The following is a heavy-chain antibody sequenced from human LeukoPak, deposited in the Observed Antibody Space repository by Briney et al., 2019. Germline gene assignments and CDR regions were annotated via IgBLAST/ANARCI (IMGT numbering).Heavy chain of an antibody. V-gene: IGHV4-4*02. CDR1: GGSISSGNW. CDR3: ARDGTNHYDSSGYQDY. D-gene: IGHD3-22*01. J-gene: IGHJ4*02. Sequence: PSETLSLTCAVSGGSISSGNWWTWFRQSPGKGLEWIGEIHHGGTTSYNPSLKSRVTISVDKPKNQFSLKLSSVTAADTAVYYCARDGTNHYDSSGYQDYWGQGTLVTVSS. CDR2: IHHGGTT.